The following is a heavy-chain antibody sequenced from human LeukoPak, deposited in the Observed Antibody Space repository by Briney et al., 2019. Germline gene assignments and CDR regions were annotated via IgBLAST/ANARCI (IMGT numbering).Heavy chain of an antibody. D-gene: IGHD4-17*01. Sequence: ASVKVSCKASGYTFTSYGISWVRQAPGRGLEWMGWISAYNGNTNYAQKLQGRVTMTTDTSTSTAYMELRSLRSDDTAVYYCARAYYGDYPDDAFDIWGQGTMVTVSS. J-gene: IGHJ3*02. CDR3: ARAYYGDYPDDAFDI. CDR1: GYTFTSYG. CDR2: ISAYNGNT. V-gene: IGHV1-18*01.